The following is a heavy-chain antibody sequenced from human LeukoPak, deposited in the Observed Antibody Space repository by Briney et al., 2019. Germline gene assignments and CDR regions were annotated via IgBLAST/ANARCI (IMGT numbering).Heavy chain of an antibody. V-gene: IGHV3-33*01. D-gene: IGHD2-15*01. J-gene: IGHJ6*02. CDR3: AREIWLLRTSSDYYSLDV. CDR1: GFNFSTFG. Sequence: PGGSLRLSCAASGFNFSTFGMHWVRQTPGKGLEWVAVIWYNGINKYHADSVKGRFTISRDNSKHTVYLQMNSLRVDDTAVYYCAREIWLLRTSSDYYSLDVWGQGTAVTVSS. CDR2: IWYNGINK.